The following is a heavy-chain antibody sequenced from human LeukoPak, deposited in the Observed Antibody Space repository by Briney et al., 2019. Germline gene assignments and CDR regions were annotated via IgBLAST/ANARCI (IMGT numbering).Heavy chain of an antibody. D-gene: IGHD6-13*01. CDR2: ISYDGSNK. CDR1: GFTFNTYE. V-gene: IGHV3-30-3*01. CDR3: ARAKNSSWLALFDP. J-gene: IGHJ5*02. Sequence: GGSLRLSCAASGFTFNTYEMNWVRQAPGKGLEWVAVISYDGSNKYYADSVKGRFTISRDNSKNTLYLQMNSLRAEDTAVYYCARAKNSSWLALFDPWGQGTLVTVSS.